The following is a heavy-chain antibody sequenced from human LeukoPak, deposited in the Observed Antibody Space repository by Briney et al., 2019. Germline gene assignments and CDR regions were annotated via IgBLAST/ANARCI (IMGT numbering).Heavy chain of an antibody. CDR1: GGSFSGYY. CDR2: IYYSGST. CDR3: ANYGGNSGY. V-gene: IGHV4-34*01. J-gene: IGHJ4*02. D-gene: IGHD4-23*01. Sequence: SETLSLTCAVYGGSFSGYYWSWIRQPPGKGLEWIGSIYYSGSTYYNPSLKSRVTISVDTSKNQFSLKLSSVTAADTAVYYCANYGGNSGYWGQGTLVTVSS.